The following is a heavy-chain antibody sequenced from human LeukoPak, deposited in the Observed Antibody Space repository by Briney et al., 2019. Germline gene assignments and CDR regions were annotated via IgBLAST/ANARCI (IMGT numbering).Heavy chain of an antibody. V-gene: IGHV4-38-2*02. J-gene: IGHJ4*02. CDR2: IYHSGPT. D-gene: IGHD2-21*01. Sequence: SETLSLTCSVSGYSISSGHYWGWIRQPPGKGLEWIGSIYHSGPTYYNPSLKSRVTISVDTSKNHFSLTLGSVTAADTAVYYCARDVDRFDYWGQGTLVTVSS. CDR3: ARDVDRFDY. CDR1: GYSISSGHY.